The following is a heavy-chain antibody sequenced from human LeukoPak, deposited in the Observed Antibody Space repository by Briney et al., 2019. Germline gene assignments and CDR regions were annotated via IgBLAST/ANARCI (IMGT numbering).Heavy chain of an antibody. Sequence: GGSLRLSCAGSGFTFSGHWMSWVRQAPGKGLEWVAVISYDGSNKYYADSVKGRFTISRDNSKNTLYLQMNSLRAEDTAVYYCAKTTHRWELPGFDYWGQGTLVTVSS. CDR3: AKTTHRWELPGFDY. V-gene: IGHV3-30*18. CDR1: GFTFSGHW. J-gene: IGHJ4*02. CDR2: ISYDGSNK. D-gene: IGHD1-26*01.